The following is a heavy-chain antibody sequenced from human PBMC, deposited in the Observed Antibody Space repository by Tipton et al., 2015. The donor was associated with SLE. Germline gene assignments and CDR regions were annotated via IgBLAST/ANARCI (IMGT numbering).Heavy chain of an antibody. CDR3: ACRLAARRSPLIPFDC. Sequence: TLSLTCAVYGGSFSGYYWSWIRQPPGKGLEWIGEINHSGSINYNPSLKSRVTISADTSKNQFSLRLSSVTAADTAVYYCACRLAARRSPLIPFDCWAQGTLVTVSS. V-gene: IGHV4-34*01. J-gene: IGHJ4*02. CDR2: INHSGSI. CDR1: GGSFSGYY. D-gene: IGHD6-6*01.